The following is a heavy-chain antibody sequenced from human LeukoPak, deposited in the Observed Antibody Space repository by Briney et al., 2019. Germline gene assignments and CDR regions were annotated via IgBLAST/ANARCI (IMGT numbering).Heavy chain of an antibody. D-gene: IGHD3-3*01. CDR3: VSRQNTIYYMDI. V-gene: IGHV3-23*01. CDR1: GFTFSSYA. CDR2: ISGSGGST. Sequence: PGGSLRLSCAASGFTFSSYAMSWVRQAPGKGLEWVSAISGSGGSTYYADSVKGRFTISRDNSKNTLYLQMNSLRAEDTAVYYCVSRQNTIYYMDIWGKGTTVTVSS. J-gene: IGHJ6*03.